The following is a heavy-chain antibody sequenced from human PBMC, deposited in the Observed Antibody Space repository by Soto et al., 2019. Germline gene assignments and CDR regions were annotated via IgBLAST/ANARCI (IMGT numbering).Heavy chain of an antibody. V-gene: IGHV4-34*01. D-gene: IGHD6-19*01. CDR3: ARGLITGSHYSGGWYYFDS. Sequence: SETLSLTCDVYGGSFSDYIWTWIRQTPGKGLQWIGQINHSGSASYNPSLKSRVTISVHTSNSQFSLELSSVTAADTAVYYCARGLITGSHYSGGWYYFDSWGQGTQVTVSS. CDR2: INHSGSA. CDR1: GGSFSDYI. J-gene: IGHJ4*02.